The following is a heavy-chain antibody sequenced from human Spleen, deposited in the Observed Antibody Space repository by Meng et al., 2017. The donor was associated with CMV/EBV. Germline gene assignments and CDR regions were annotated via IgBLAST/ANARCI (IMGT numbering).Heavy chain of an antibody. CDR2: IYSGGST. CDR3: ARFLDYGDYLDY. J-gene: IGHJ4*02. CDR1: GFTVSSNY. V-gene: IGHV3-53*01. Sequence: SGAASGFTVSSNYMSWVRQAPGKGLEWVSVIYSGGSTYYADSVKGRFTISRDNSKNTLYLQMNSLRAEDTAVYYCARFLDYGDYLDYWGQGTLVTVSS. D-gene: IGHD4-17*01.